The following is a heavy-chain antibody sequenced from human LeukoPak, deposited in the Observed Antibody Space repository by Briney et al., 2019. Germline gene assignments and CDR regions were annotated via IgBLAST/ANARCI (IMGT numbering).Heavy chain of an antibody. Sequence: ASVKVSCKASGYTFTSYGISWVRQAPGQGLEWMGWISAYNGNTNYAQKLQGRVTMTRDTSISTAYMELSRLRSDDTAVYYCARESAEVGATPRAFDYWGQGTLVTVSS. CDR3: ARESAEVGATPRAFDY. V-gene: IGHV1-18*01. D-gene: IGHD1-26*01. CDR2: ISAYNGNT. CDR1: GYTFTSYG. J-gene: IGHJ4*02.